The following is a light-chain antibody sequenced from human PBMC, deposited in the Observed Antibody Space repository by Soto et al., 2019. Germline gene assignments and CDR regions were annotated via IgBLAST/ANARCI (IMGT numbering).Light chain of an antibody. V-gene: IGLV2-14*01. CDR1: SSDVGGYNY. Sequence: QSALTQPASVSGSPGQSITISCTGTSSDVGGYNYVSWYQQHPGKVPKLMIYDVVNRPSGVSNRFSGSKFGNAASLTISGLQAEDEADYYCSSYTSSSTVVFGGGTKVTVL. J-gene: IGLJ2*01. CDR2: DVV. CDR3: SSYTSSSTVV.